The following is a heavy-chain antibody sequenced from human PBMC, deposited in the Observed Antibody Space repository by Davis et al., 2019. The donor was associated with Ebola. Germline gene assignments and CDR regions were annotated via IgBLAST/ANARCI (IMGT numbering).Heavy chain of an antibody. Sequence: SVKVSCKASGYSFSSNDINWVRQAPGQGLEWMGRIIPIFGTANYAQKFQGRVTITADESTSTAYMELSSLRSEDTAVYYCARVDYSNYLNWFDPWGQGTLVTVSS. CDR3: ARVDYSNYLNWFDP. J-gene: IGHJ5*02. V-gene: IGHV1-69*13. D-gene: IGHD4-11*01. CDR2: IIPIFGTA. CDR1: GYSFSSND.